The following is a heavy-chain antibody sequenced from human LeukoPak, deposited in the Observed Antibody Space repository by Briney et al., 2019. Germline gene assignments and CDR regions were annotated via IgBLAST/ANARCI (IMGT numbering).Heavy chain of an antibody. CDR2: ISAYNGNT. V-gene: IGHV1-18*01. CDR1: GYAFSSYV. CDR3: ARGGYNLYLDL. J-gene: IGHJ2*01. D-gene: IGHD5-24*01. Sequence: ASVKVSCKASGYAFSSYVISSGRQAPGQGGEWMGWISAYNGNTDYAQKLKGRVTVTTDTSTSTAYMELRSLRSDDTAVYYCARGGYNLYLDLWGRGTLVTVSS.